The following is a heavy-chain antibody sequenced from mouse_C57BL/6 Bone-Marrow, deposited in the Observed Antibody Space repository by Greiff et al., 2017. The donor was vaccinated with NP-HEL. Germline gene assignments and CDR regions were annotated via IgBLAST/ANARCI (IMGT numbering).Heavy chain of an antibody. CDR3: ARSRWFWFAY. CDR1: GYTFTSYW. Sequence: QVQLKQPGAELVKPGASVKLSCKASGYTFTSYWMHWVKQRPGQGLEWIGMIHPNSGSTNYNEKFKSKATLTVDKSSSTAYMQLSSLTSEDSAVYYCARSRWFWFAYWGQGTLVTVSA. J-gene: IGHJ3*01. D-gene: IGHD2-3*01. V-gene: IGHV1-64*01. CDR2: IHPNSGST.